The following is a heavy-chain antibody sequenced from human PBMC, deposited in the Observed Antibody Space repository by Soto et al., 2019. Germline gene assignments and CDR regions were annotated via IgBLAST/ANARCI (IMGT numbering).Heavy chain of an antibody. CDR1: GYTFTSYY. CDR3: ARDGRSSYSSAWYYFDY. D-gene: IGHD6-19*01. CDR2: INPSGGST. J-gene: IGHJ4*02. V-gene: IGHV1-46*01. Sequence: QVQLVQSGAEVKKPGASVKVSCKASGYTFTSYYMRWVRQAPGQGLEWMGIINPSGGSTSYAQKFQGRVTMTRDTSTSTVYMELSSLRSEDTAVYYCARDGRSSYSSAWYYFDYWGQGTLVTVSS.